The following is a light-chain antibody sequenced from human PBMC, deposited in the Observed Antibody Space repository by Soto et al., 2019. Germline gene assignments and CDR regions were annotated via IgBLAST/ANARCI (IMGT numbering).Light chain of an antibody. CDR2: GAS. Sequence: EIVMTQSPATLSVSPGERATLSCRASQGVSSNLAWYQQKPGQGPRLLIYGASTRATGIPARFSGSGSGTEFTLTISSLQSEDFAVYHCQQYNNWPSFGQGTKVEIK. J-gene: IGKJ1*01. V-gene: IGKV3-15*01. CDR1: QGVSSN. CDR3: QQYNNWPS.